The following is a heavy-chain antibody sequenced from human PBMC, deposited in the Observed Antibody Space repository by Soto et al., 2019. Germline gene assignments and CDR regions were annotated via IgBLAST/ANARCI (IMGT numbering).Heavy chain of an antibody. CDR1: GYTFTGYY. J-gene: IGHJ4*02. CDR2: INPNSGGT. CDR3: ARVSDNLIWYYFDY. D-gene: IGHD3-10*01. V-gene: IGHV1-2*04. Sequence: ASVKVSCKASGYTFTGYYMHWVRQAPGQGLEWMGWINPNSGGTNYAQKFQGWVTMTRDTSISTAYMELSRLRSDDTAVYYCARVSDNLIWYYFDYWGQGTLVTVSS.